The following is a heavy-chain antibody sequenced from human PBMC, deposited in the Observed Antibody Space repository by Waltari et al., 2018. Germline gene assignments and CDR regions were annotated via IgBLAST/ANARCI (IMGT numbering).Heavy chain of an antibody. Sequence: QVQLVQSGAEVKNPGASVKVSCKASGYTFTADYIHWVRQAPGQGLEWMGWITPNSGATRNAQKFQGRVTMTRDTSISTAYMEVNRLTSDDTAVYYCVRDGADDGSHNTFDVWGQGTMVTVSS. CDR3: VRDGADDGSHNTFDV. V-gene: IGHV1-2*02. J-gene: IGHJ3*01. CDR1: GYTFTADY. D-gene: IGHD3-10*01. CDR2: ITPNSGAT.